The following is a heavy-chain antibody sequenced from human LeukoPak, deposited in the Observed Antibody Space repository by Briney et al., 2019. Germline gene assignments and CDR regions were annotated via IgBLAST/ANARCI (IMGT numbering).Heavy chain of an antibody. D-gene: IGHD2-2*01. J-gene: IGHJ5*02. CDR1: GVSISSYY. CDR3: ARHIVVVPETWFDP. Sequence: SETLSLTCTVSGVSISSYYWRWLRQPPGKGLEYIGYTHYSGATNYNPSLKSRVTISVDTSKNQFSLKLSSVTAADTAVYYCARHIVVVPETWFDPWGQGTLVTVSS. V-gene: IGHV4-59*01. CDR2: THYSGAT.